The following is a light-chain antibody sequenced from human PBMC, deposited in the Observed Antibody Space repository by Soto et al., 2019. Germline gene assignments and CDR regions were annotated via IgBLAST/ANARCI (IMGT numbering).Light chain of an antibody. J-gene: IGKJ5*01. CDR2: DAS. CDR3: QQYNNWIT. CDR1: QSVSSGY. V-gene: IGKV3-15*01. Sequence: DIVLTQSPVTLSLCPCNRATLSCRASQSVSSGYLAWYQQKPGQAPRLLIYDASNRATGVPARFSGSWSGTEFTLTISSLQSEDFAVYYCQQYNNWITFGQGTRLEIK.